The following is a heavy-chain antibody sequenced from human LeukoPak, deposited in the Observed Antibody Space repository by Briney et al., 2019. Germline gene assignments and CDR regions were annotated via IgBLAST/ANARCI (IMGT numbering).Heavy chain of an antibody. CDR2: ISYDGSNK. J-gene: IGHJ4*02. Sequence: AGGSLRLSCAASGFTFSSYAMHWVRQAPGKGLEWVAVISYDGSNKYYADSVKGRFTISRDSSKNTLYLQMNSLRAEDTAVYYCARDREGSQYYDSSGYLDYWGQGTLVTVSS. D-gene: IGHD3-22*01. CDR3: ARDREGSQYYDSSGYLDY. V-gene: IGHV3-30*04. CDR1: GFTFSSYA.